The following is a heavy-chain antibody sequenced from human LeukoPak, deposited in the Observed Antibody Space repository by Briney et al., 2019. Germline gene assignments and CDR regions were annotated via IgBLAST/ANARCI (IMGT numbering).Heavy chain of an antibody. V-gene: IGHV3-30*18. J-gene: IGHJ4*02. D-gene: IGHD3-22*01. CDR1: GFTLSRCG. Sequence: AGGSLRLSCAASGFTLSRCGMHWVRQAPGKGLEWVAVISYDGSDKYYADSVKGRFTVSRDNSKNTLYLQMNSLRAEDSAVYYCAKDHLYYDSSGYYLTYWGQGTLVTVSS. CDR3: AKDHLYYDSSGYYLTY. CDR2: ISYDGSDK.